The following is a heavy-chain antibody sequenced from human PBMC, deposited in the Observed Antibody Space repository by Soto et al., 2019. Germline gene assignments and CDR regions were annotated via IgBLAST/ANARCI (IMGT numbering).Heavy chain of an antibody. CDR1: GLTFSSYG. Sequence: QVQLVDSGGGVFQPGRSLGLSCAASGLTFSSYGMHWVRQAPGKGLEWVAVIWFDGTNKYYADSVKGRFVISRDNSKNTLYLQMNSLRAEDTAVYYCARGPRGMAATGPYYSYGMDVWGQGTTVTVSS. D-gene: IGHD3-10*01. CDR2: IWFDGTNK. J-gene: IGHJ6*02. CDR3: ARGPRGMAATGPYYSYGMDV. V-gene: IGHV3-33*01.